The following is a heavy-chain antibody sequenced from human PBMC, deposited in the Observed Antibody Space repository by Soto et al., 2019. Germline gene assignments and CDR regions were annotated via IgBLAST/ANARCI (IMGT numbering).Heavy chain of an antibody. CDR2: IIPVFGTP. J-gene: IGHJ4*02. V-gene: IGHV1-69*13. D-gene: IGHD3-16*02. CDR3: ARHIYDYVWGSYRH. CDR1: GYIFKNYA. Sequence: SVKVSCKSSGYIFKNYAVTWLRQAPGQGLEWMGGIIPVFGTPDYSQKFRGRVTITADESTSTVYMELRSLTSEDTAVYYCARHIYDYVWGSYRHWGQGTLVTVSS.